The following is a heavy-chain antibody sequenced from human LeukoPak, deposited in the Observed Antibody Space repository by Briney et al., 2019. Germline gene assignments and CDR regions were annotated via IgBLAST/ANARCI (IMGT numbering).Heavy chain of an antibody. V-gene: IGHV3-7*01. Sequence: GGSLRLSCASSGFTFSNYWMSWVRQAPGKGLEWVANIKEDGSEKDYVDSVKGRFTISRDNAKNSLYLQMNRLSAEDTALYFCATDQIYCSGGYCYFDYWGQGTLVTVSS. D-gene: IGHD2-15*01. CDR3: ATDQIYCSGGYCYFDY. CDR2: IKEDGSEK. J-gene: IGHJ4*02. CDR1: GFTFSNYW.